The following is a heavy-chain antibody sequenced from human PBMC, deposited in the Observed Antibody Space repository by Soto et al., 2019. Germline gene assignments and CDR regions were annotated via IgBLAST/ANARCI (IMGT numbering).Heavy chain of an antibody. J-gene: IGHJ3*01. CDR1: GFSLTTLGVG. Sequence: QITLKESGPTLVKPTQALTLTCSFSGFSLTTLGVGVAWVRQPPGKALEWLALIYWDDDRQYSPSLKTRLTIHKDTSTNQVVLTMPNMDPVDTGTYYCAHSPLTTDANAFDVWGQGTIVTVSS. CDR3: AHSPLTTDANAFDV. V-gene: IGHV2-5*02. D-gene: IGHD1-1*01. CDR2: IYWDDDR.